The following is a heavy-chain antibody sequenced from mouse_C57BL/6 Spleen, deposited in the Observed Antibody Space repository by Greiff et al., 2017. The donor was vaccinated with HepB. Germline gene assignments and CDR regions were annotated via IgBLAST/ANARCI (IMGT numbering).Heavy chain of an antibody. Sequence: VKLVESGAELVRPGASVTLSCKASGYTFTDYDMHWVKQTPVHGLEWIGAIDPETGGTAYNQKFKGKAILTADKSSSTAYMELRSLTSEDSAVYYCTRSYGSSYWGQGTTLTVSS. CDR1: GYTFTDYD. V-gene: IGHV1-15*01. CDR2: IDPETGGT. D-gene: IGHD1-1*01. CDR3: TRSYGSSY. J-gene: IGHJ2*01.